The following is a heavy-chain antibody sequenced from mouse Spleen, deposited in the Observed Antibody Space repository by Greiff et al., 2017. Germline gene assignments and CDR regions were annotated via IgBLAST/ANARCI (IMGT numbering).Heavy chain of an antibody. D-gene: IGHD2-4*01. CDR2: ISSGGSYT. Sequence: EVHLVESGGDLVKPGGSLKLSCAASGFTFSSYGMSWVRQTPDKRLEWVATISSGGSYTYYPDSVKGRFTISRDNAKNTLYLQMSSLKSEDTAMYYCARPIYDYDGLAMDYWGQGTSVTVSS. CDR1: GFTFSSYG. J-gene: IGHJ4*01. CDR3: ARPIYDYDGLAMDY. V-gene: IGHV5-6*01.